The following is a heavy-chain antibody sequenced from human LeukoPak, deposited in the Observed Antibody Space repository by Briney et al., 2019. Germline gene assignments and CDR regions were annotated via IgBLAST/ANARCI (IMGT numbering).Heavy chain of an antibody. Sequence: SETLSLTCAVYGGSFSGYYWSWIRQPPGKGLEWIGEINHSGSTYYNPSLKSRVTISVDTSKNQFSLKLSSVTAADTAVYYCARAGYCSGGSCYEFDPWGQGTLVTVSS. CDR2: INHSGST. J-gene: IGHJ5*02. D-gene: IGHD2-15*01. CDR3: ARAGYCSGGSCYEFDP. V-gene: IGHV4-34*01. CDR1: GGSFSGYY.